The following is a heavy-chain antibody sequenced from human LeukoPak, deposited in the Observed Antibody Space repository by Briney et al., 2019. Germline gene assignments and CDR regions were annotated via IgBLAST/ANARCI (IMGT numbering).Heavy chain of an antibody. Sequence: PSQTLSLTCTVSGGSISSGSYYWSWIRQPAGKGLEWIGRIYTSGSTNYNPSLKSRVTISVDTSKNQFSLKLSSVTAADTAVYYCARDGRYGSGSYDAFDIWGQGTMVTVSS. J-gene: IGHJ3*02. D-gene: IGHD3-10*01. V-gene: IGHV4-61*02. CDR3: ARDGRYGSGSYDAFDI. CDR2: IYTSGST. CDR1: GGSISSGSYY.